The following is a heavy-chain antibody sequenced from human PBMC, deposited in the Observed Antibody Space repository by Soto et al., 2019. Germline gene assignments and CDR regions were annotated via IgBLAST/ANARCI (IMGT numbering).Heavy chain of an antibody. D-gene: IGHD6-19*01. CDR1: GFSLNTRAVG. CDR2: IYWDDNK. CDR3: AHGAGWRFDY. Sequence: QITLEESGPALVKPTQTLTLTCTFSGFSLNTRAVGVGWIRQPPGKALEWLAFIYWDDNKYYSPSLKSRLTITKDTSKNQVVLTMTNTCTVDTATYYCAHGAGWRFDYWGQGTQVTVSA. J-gene: IGHJ4*02. V-gene: IGHV2-5*02.